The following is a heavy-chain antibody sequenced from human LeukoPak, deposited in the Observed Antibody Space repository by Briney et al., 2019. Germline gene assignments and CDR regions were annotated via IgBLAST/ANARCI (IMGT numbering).Heavy chain of an antibody. V-gene: IGHV1-2*02. CDR2: INPNSGGT. D-gene: IGHD6-19*01. Sequence: ASVKVSCKASGYTFTVYYVRWVRQAPGQGLEWMGWINPNSGGTNYAQKFQGRVTMTRDTSISTAYMELSRLRSDDTAVYYCARVWLGPYNSGRPDYWGQGTLVTVSS. J-gene: IGHJ4*02. CDR3: ARVWLGPYNSGRPDY. CDR1: GYTFTVYY.